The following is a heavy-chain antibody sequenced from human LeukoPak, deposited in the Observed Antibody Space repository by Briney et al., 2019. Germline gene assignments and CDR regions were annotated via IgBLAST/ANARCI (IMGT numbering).Heavy chain of an antibody. D-gene: IGHD7-27*01. CDR2: IYYSGST. CDR3: ARELGMATIDY. V-gene: IGHV4-59*12. J-gene: IGHJ4*02. Sequence: SETLSLTCTVSGGSISSYYWSWIRQPPGKGLEWIGYIYYSGSTNYNPSLKSRVTISVDTSKNQFSLKLSSVTAADTAVYYCARELGMATIDYWGQGTLVTVSS. CDR1: GGSISSYY.